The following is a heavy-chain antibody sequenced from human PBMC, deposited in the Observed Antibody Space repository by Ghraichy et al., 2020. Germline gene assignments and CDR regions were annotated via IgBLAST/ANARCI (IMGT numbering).Heavy chain of an antibody. CDR2: ISGSGGST. D-gene: IGHD3-16*02. CDR3: AKEYDYVWGSYRYNAPAFDY. CDR1: GFTFSSYA. V-gene: IGHV3-23*01. Sequence: GESLNISCAASGFTFSSYAMSWVRQAPGKGLEWVSAISGSGGSTYYADSVKGRFPISRDNSKNTLYLQMNSLRAEDTAVYYCAKEYDYVWGSYRYNAPAFDYWGQGTLVTVSS. J-gene: IGHJ4*02.